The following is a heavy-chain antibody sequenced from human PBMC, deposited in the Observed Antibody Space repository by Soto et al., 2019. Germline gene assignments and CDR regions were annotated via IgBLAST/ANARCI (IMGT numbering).Heavy chain of an antibody. Sequence: PSETLSLTCTVSGGSISSYYWSWIRQPPGKGLEWIGYIYYSGSTNYNPSLKSRVTISVDTSKNQFTLKLSSVTAADTAVYYCARYSTFPTGPTTVWGQGTLVTVSS. V-gene: IGHV4-59*01. CDR3: ARYSTFPTGPTTV. CDR1: GGSISSYY. CDR2: IYYSGST. J-gene: IGHJ4*02. D-gene: IGHD4-17*01.